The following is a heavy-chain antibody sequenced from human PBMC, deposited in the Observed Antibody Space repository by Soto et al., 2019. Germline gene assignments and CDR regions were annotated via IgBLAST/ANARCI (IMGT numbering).Heavy chain of an antibody. Sequence: QVQLLQSGAEVKKSGASVKVSCKASGYTFTRNGIIWVRQAPGQGLEWMGWISTYNGNTNYAQKLQGRVTLTTGTSTSTAYMELRSLRSDDTAVYYCARVSSYCTNGVCSGVDYWGQGTLVTVSS. CDR2: ISTYNGNT. CDR1: GYTFTRNG. J-gene: IGHJ4*02. V-gene: IGHV1-18*01. CDR3: ARVSSYCTNGVCSGVDY. D-gene: IGHD2-8*01.